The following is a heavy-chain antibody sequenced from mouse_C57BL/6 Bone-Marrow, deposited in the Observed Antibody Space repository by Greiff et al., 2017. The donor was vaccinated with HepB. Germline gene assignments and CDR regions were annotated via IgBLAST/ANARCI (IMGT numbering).Heavy chain of an antibody. Sequence: QVQLQQPGAELVKPGASVKMSCKASGYTFTSYWITWVKQRPGQGLEWIGDIYPGSGSTNYNEKFKSKATLTVDTSSSTAYMQLSSLTSEDSAVYYCARSGSNYSYWYVDVWGTGTTVTVSS. CDR2: IYPGSGST. CDR1: GYTFTSYW. CDR3: ARSGSNYSYWYVDV. D-gene: IGHD2-5*01. V-gene: IGHV1-55*01. J-gene: IGHJ1*03.